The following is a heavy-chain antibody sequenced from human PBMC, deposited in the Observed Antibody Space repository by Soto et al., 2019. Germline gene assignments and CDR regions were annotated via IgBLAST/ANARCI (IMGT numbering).Heavy chain of an antibody. CDR1: GYTFTGYY. CDR3: ARGRAYYDFWSGPRSYYYYYGMDV. CDR2: INPNSGGT. V-gene: IGHV1-2*02. D-gene: IGHD3-3*01. J-gene: IGHJ6*02. Sequence: GASVKVSCKASGYTFTGYYMHWVRQAPGQGLEWMGWINPNSGGTNYAQKFQGRVTMTRNTSISTAYMELSSLRSEDTAVYYCARGRAYYDFWSGPRSYYYYYGMDVWGQGTTVTVSS.